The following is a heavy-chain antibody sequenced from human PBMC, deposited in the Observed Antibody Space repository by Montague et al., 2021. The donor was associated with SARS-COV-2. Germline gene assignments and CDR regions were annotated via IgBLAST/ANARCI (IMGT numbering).Heavy chain of an antibody. V-gene: IGHV3-48*03. CDR3: ARVDRTSGGYQIDY. D-gene: IGHD3-10*01. CDR2: ISSSGSTK. CDR1: GFTFSSYE. Sequence: SLRLSCAASGFTFSSYEMNWVRRAPGKGLEWLSYISSSGSTKYYADTVKGRFTFSRDNAKNSLYLQLNSLRAEDTAVYYCARVDRTSGGYQIDYWGQGTLVTVSS. J-gene: IGHJ4*02.